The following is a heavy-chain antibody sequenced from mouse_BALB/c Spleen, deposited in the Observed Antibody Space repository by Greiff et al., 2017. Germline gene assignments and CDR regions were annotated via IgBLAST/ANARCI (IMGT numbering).Heavy chain of an antibody. CDR1: GFTFSSYY. CDR3: ARDYYGSSPLAY. D-gene: IGHD1-1*01. CDR2: INSNGGST. J-gene: IGHJ3*01. Sequence: EVKLVESGGGLVKLGGSLKLSCAASGFTFSSYYMSWVRQTPEKRLELVAAINSNGGSTYYPDTVKGRFTISRDNAKNTLYLQMSSLKSEDTALYYCARDYYGSSPLAYWGQGTLVTVSA. V-gene: IGHV5-6-2*01.